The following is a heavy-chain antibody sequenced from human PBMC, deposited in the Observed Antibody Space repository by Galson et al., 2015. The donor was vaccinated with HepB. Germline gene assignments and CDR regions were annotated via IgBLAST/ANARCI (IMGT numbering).Heavy chain of an antibody. CDR1: GGSISSYY. CDR3: ARDPGRYAFDI. J-gene: IGHJ3*02. CDR2: IYYSGSS. V-gene: IGHV4-59*01. Sequence: SETLSLTCTVSGGSISSYYWSWIRQPPGKGLEWIGYIYYSGSSNYNPSLKSRVTISVDTSKNQFSLKLSSVTAADTAVYYCARDPGRYAFDIWGQGTMVTVSS.